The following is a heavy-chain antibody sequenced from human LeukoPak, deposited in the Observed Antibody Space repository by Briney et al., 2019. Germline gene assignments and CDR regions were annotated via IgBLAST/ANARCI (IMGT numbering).Heavy chain of an antibody. CDR2: IYYSGST. CDR3: ARGTRGLTGEGSYYYYYMDV. D-gene: IGHD3-9*01. Sequence: SETLSLTCTVSGGSISSYYWSWIRQPPGKGLEWIGDIYYSGSTNYNPSPKSRVTISVDTSKNQFSLKLSSVTAADTAVYYCARGTRGLTGEGSYYYYYMDVWGKGTTVTVSS. CDR1: GGSISSYY. J-gene: IGHJ6*03. V-gene: IGHV4-59*01.